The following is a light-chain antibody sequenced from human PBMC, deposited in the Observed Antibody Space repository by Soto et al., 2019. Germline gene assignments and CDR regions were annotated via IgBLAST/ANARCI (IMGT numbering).Light chain of an antibody. CDR3: QQYGTSPLT. CDR2: GTS. CDR1: QSVTSNN. J-gene: IGKJ4*01. Sequence: EIVMTQSPATLSVSPGERATLSCRASQSVTSNNLAWYQQKPGQALRLLIYGTSSRATGIPDRFSGSGSGTGFTLTINRLEPEDFAVYYCQQYGTSPLTFGGGTKVDIK. V-gene: IGKV3-20*01.